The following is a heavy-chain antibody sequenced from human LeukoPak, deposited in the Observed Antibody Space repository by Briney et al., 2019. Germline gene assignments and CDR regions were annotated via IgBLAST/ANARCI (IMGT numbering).Heavy chain of an antibody. J-gene: IGHJ6*03. CDR1: GFTVSSNY. CDR3: ARDLRVRGDFYYYYYMDV. Sequence: GGSLRLSCAASGFTVSSNYMSWVRQAPGKGLEWVSVIYSGGSTYYADSVKGRFTISRDNSKNTLYLQMNSLRAEDTAVYYCARDLRVRGDFYYYYYMDVWGKGTTVTVSS. CDR2: IYSGGST. D-gene: IGHD3-10*01. V-gene: IGHV3-53*01.